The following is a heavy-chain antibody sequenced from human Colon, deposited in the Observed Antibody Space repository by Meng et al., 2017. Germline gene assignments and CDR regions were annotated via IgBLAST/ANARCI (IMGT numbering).Heavy chain of an antibody. CDR1: GYTFANYD. CDR2: MNPKSGDT. CDR3: ARISERMYRTGDP. V-gene: IGHV1-8*01. J-gene: IGHJ5*02. D-gene: IGHD3/OR15-3a*01. Sequence: QVQLVQSGAEVKKPGASVKVFCKTSGYTFANYDIKWVRQATGQGLEWMGWMNPKSGDTGYAQRFQGRITMTWDTSISTAYLELSSLTYEDTAIYYCARISERMYRTGDPWGQGTLVTVSS.